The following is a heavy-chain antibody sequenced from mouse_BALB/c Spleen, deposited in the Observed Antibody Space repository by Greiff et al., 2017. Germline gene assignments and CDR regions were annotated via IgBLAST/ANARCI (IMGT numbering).Heavy chain of an antibody. Sequence: EVKLVESGGGLVQPGGSLRLSCATSGFTFTDYYMSWVRQPPGKALEWLGFIRNKANGYTTEYSASVKGRFTISRDNSQSILYLQMNTLRAEDSATYYCARDGAVVGTYWYFDVWGAGTTVTVSS. J-gene: IGHJ1*01. CDR1: GFTFTDYY. CDR3: ARDGAVVGTYWYFDV. D-gene: IGHD1-1*01. CDR2: IRNKANGYTT. V-gene: IGHV7-3*02.